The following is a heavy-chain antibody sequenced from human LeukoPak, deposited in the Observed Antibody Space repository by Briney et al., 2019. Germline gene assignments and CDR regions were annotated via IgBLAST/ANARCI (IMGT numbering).Heavy chain of an antibody. V-gene: IGHV1-69*13. J-gene: IGHJ6*02. CDR1: GGTFSSYA. CDR3: ARDRVIAARGYYYYYGMDV. Sequence: GASVKVSCKASGGTFSSYAISWVRQAPGQGLEWMGGIIPIFGTANYAQKFQGRVTITADESTSTAYMELGSLRSEDTAVYYCARDRVIAARGYYYYYGMDVWGQGTTVTVSS. D-gene: IGHD6-6*01. CDR2: IIPIFGTA.